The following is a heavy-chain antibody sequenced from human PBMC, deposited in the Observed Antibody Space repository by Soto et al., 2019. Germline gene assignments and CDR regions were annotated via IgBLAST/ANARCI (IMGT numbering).Heavy chain of an antibody. CDR3: TTDSAQTFCDGGPCYSVQPTIHDS. D-gene: IGHD2-15*01. V-gene: IGHV3-15*01. J-gene: IGHJ4*02. CDR1: GFTFTNGW. Sequence: EVQLVESGGGLVKPGGSLRLSCAASGFTFTNGWMSWVRQAPGKGLEWVGRIKSNIAGGTTDYSAPVKGRFTISRDDSKHTLYLQMNSLQTEDTAVYYCTTDSAQTFCDGGPCYSVQPTIHDSWGQGTLVTVSS. CDR2: IKSNIAGGTT.